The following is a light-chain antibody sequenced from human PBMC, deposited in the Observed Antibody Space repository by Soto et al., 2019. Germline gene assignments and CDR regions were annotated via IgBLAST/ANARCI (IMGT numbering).Light chain of an antibody. Sequence: DIQMTQSPSTLSSSVRDIVTITCRASQTISSWLDWYQKKQGEAPKLLIYDASSLESGVPSRLRGSGYGTELTITISSMKTDDFETYYCQQYNSYPWAFGHGTKVDIK. CDR1: QTISSW. CDR2: DAS. CDR3: QQYNSYPWA. J-gene: IGKJ1*01. V-gene: IGKV1-5*01.